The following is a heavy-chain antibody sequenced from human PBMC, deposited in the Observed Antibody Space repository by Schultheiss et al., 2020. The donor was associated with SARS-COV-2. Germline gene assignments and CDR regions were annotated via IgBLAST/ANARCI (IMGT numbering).Heavy chain of an antibody. D-gene: IGHD2-15*01. CDR1: GFTFSDAW. CDR2: IKSETDGGTT. CDR3: TTDSRCSGGSCYGDDAFDI. V-gene: IGHV3-15*01. J-gene: IGHJ3*02. Sequence: GGSLRLSCAASGFTFSDAWMSWVRQAPGKGLEWVGRIKSETDGGTTDYAAPLQGRFTISRDDSKNTLYLQMNSLKTEDTAVYYCTTDSRCSGGSCYGDDAFDIWGQGTTVTVSS.